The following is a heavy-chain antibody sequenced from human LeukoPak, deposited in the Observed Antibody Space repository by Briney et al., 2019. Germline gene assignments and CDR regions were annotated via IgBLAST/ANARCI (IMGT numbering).Heavy chain of an antibody. V-gene: IGHV4-59*02. J-gene: IGHJ4*02. CDR2: IYYTGT. Sequence: PSETLSLTWTVSGGSVTDYYWSWIRQSPGKGLEWIGYIYYTGTSYNPSLKSRVTISADTSKNQFSLKLISVTAADTAVYFCASRKLGNDYRGQGTLVTVSS. CDR1: GGSVTDYY. D-gene: IGHD7-27*01. CDR3: ASRKLGNDY.